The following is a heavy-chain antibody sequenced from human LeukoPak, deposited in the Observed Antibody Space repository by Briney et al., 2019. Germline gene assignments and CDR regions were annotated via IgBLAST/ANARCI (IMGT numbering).Heavy chain of an antibody. J-gene: IGHJ4*02. V-gene: IGHV1-46*01. D-gene: IGHD5-18*01. CDR3: ARLGGDTAMGDY. Sequence: FQGRVTITRDMSTSTVYMELSSLRSEDTAVYYCARLGGDTAMGDYWGQGTLVTVSS.